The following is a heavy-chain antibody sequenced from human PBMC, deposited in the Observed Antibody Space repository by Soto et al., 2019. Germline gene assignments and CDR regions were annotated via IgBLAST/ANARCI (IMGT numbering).Heavy chain of an antibody. D-gene: IGHD3-10*01. J-gene: IGHJ3*02. CDR2: ISAYNGNT. Sequence: QVQLVQSGAEVKKPGASVKFSCKASGYTFTSYGISWVRQAPGQGLEWMGWISAYNGNTNYAQKLQGRVTMTTDTSTSTAYMELRSLRSDDTAVYSCATVYASGSSGDAFDIWGQGTMVTVSS. V-gene: IGHV1-18*01. CDR3: ATVYASGSSGDAFDI. CDR1: GYTFTSYG.